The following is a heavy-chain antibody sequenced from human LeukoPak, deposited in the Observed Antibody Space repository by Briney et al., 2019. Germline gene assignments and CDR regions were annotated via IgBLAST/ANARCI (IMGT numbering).Heavy chain of an antibody. CDR1: GYTFTDYY. J-gene: IGHJ6*03. D-gene: IGHD2-8*01. Sequence: ASVKVSCKASGYTFTDYYMHWVRQAPGQGLEWMGWINPNSGGTNYAQKFQGRVTMTRDTTISTAYMELSRLRSDDTAVYYCARGAGIHLLIYFYFYMDVWGKGSTVTVSS. CDR2: INPNSGGT. CDR3: ARGAGIHLLIYFYFYMDV. V-gene: IGHV1-2*02.